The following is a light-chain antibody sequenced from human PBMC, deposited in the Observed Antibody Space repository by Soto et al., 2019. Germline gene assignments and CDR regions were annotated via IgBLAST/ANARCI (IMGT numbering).Light chain of an antibody. CDR3: QQYASPPSA. J-gene: IGKJ2*01. Sequence: GLKQSPATLSLSTGKRATLSCRASQSVSSNLAWYQQKPGQAPRLLIYGASTRATGIPARFSGSGSGTEFTLTISSLQAEDFAVYYCQQYASPPSAFGQGSNLDIK. CDR1: QSVSSN. V-gene: IGKV3-15*01. CDR2: GAS.